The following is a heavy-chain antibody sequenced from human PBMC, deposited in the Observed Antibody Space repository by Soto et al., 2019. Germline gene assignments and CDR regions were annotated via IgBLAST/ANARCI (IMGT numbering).Heavy chain of an antibody. J-gene: IGHJ6*02. D-gene: IGHD3-10*01. CDR2: IYYSGST. V-gene: IGHV4-39*01. CDR3: ARRFGSGSYYSLLSYYYYGMDV. Sequence: SETLSLTCTVSGGSISSSSYYWGWIRQPPGKGLEWIGSIYYSGSTYYNPSLKSRVTISVDTSKNQFSLKLSSVTAADTAVYYCARRFGSGSYYSLLSYYYYGMDVWGQGTTVTVSS. CDR1: GGSISSSSYY.